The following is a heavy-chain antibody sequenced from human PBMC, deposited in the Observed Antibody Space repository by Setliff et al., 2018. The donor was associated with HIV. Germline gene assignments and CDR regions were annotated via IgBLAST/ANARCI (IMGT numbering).Heavy chain of an antibody. J-gene: IGHJ3*02. Sequence: SETLSLTCTVSGGSISSGSYYWSWIRQPAGKGLEWIGRIYTSGSTNYNPSLKSRVTISVDTSRNQFSLKLSSVTAADTAVYYCARTYNFWSGYYDAFDIWGQGTMVTVSS. CDR2: IYTSGST. V-gene: IGHV4-61*02. D-gene: IGHD3-3*01. CDR3: ARTYNFWSGYYDAFDI. CDR1: GGSISSGSYY.